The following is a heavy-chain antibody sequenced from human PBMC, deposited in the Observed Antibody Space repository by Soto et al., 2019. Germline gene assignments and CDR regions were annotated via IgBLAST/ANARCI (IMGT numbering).Heavy chain of an antibody. CDR1: GYTFTSYD. CDR3: ARVDIAMVGRGGFDI. J-gene: IGHJ3*02. CDR2: MNPNSGNT. Sequence: ASVQVSCKASGYTFTSYDINWVRQATGQGLEWMGWMNPNSGNTGYAQKFQGRVTMTRNTSISTAYMELSSLRSEDTAVYYCARVDIAMVGRGGFDIWGQGTMVTVSS. D-gene: IGHD5-18*01. V-gene: IGHV1-8*01.